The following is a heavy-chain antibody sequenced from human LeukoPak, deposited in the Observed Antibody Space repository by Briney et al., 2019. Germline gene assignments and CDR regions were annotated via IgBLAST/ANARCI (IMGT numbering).Heavy chain of an antibody. CDR1: GYTFNSYG. J-gene: IGHJ4*02. CDR2: INTNTGNP. CDR3: ARDYGGRTGYFDY. Sequence: GASVKVSCKASGYTFNSYGISWVRQAPGQGLEWMGWINTNTGNPTYAQGFTGRFVFSLDTSVSTAYLQISSLKTEDTAVYYCARDYGGRTGYFDYWGQGTLVTVSS. D-gene: IGHD1-1*01. V-gene: IGHV7-4-1*02.